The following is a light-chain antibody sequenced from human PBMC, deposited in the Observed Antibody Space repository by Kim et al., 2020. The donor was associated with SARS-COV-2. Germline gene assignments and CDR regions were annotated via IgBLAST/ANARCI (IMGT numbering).Light chain of an antibody. CDR1: QSVSSN. CDR3: QQYNNWPPIT. J-gene: IGKJ5*01. V-gene: IGKV3-15*01. CDR2: GAS. Sequence: SPVERATLSCRASQSVSSNLAWYQQKPGQAPRLLIDGASTRATGIPARFSGSGSGTEFTLTISSLQSEDFAVYYCQQYNNWPPITFGQGTRLEIK.